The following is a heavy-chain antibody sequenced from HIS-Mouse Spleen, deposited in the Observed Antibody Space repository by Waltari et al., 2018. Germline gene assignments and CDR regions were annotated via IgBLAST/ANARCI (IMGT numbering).Heavy chain of an antibody. CDR2: IYTSGST. J-gene: IGHJ3*02. CDR3: ARDFHDFWSGYYGGDKKHDAFDI. V-gene: IGHV4-4*07. Sequence: QVQLQESGPGLVKPSETLSLTCTVSGGSIRSYYWSWIRHPAGKGPEWIGRIYTSGSTNYNPSLKSRVTMSVDTSKNQFSLKLSSVTAADTAVYYCARDFHDFWSGYYGGDKKHDAFDIWGQGTMVTVSS. CDR1: GGSIRSYY. D-gene: IGHD3-3*01.